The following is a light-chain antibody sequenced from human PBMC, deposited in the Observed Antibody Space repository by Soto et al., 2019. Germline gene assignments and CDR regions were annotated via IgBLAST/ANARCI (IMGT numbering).Light chain of an antibody. V-gene: IGKV3-20*01. Sequence: EIVLTQSPGTLSLSPGERATLSCRASQSISSSYLAWYQQRPGQAPRLLIYGASSRATGIPDRFSGSGSGTEFTLTICRLEPEDFAVFYCQQHGSSITYGRGTRLEIK. CDR1: QSISSSY. CDR3: QQHGSSIT. CDR2: GAS. J-gene: IGKJ5*01.